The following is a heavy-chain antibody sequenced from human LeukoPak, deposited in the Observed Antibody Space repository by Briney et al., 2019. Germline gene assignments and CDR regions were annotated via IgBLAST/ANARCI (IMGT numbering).Heavy chain of an antibody. V-gene: IGHV3-23*01. D-gene: IGHD3-10*01. CDR2: ISGSGGST. J-gene: IGHJ4*02. Sequence: QSGGSLRLSCAASGFTFSSYAMSWVSQAPGKGLEWVSAISGSGGSTYYADSVKGRFTISRDNSKNTLYLQMNSLRAEDTDVYYCATPGNYYGSGTRPFDYWGQGTLVTVSS. CDR3: ATPGNYYGSGTRPFDY. CDR1: GFTFSSYA.